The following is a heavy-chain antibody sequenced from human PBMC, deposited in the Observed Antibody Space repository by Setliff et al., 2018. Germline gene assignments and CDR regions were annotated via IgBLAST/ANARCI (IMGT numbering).Heavy chain of an antibody. D-gene: IGHD1-26*01. V-gene: IGHV4-34*12. CDR3: ASWGSGSYYPPHY. J-gene: IGHJ4*02. CDR1: GGSFSGYY. Sequence: SETLSLTCAVYGGSFSGYYWSWIRQPPGKRLEWIGEVIHTGSINYNPSLKSRVTISMDTSKNQFSLRVSSVTTADTAVYYCASWGSGSYYPPHYWGQGTLVTVSS. CDR2: VIHTGSI.